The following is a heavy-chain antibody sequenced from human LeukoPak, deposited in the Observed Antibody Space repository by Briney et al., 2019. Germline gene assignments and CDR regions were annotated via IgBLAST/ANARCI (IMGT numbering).Heavy chain of an antibody. CDR2: INSDGSST. J-gene: IGHJ4*02. CDR1: GFTFSSYA. CDR3: AKGRYSSDY. V-gene: IGHV3-74*01. D-gene: IGHD6-13*01. Sequence: PGGSLRLSCAASGFTFSSYAMSWVRQAPGKGLVWVSRINSDGSSTSDADSVKGRFTISRDNAKSTLYLQMNSLRAEDTAVYYCAKGRYSSDYWGQGTLVTVSS.